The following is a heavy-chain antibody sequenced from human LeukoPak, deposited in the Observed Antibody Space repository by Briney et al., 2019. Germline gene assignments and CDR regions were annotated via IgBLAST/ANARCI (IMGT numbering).Heavy chain of an antibody. CDR1: GYTFTSYY. CDR3: ARDRGLAAPTLYYYYGMDV. D-gene: IGHD6-13*01. V-gene: IGHV1-46*01. CDR2: INPSGGST. Sequence: ASVKVSCKASGYTFTSYYMHWVRQAPGQGLEWMGIINPSGGSTSYAQKFQGRVTMTRDTSTSTVYMELSSLRSEDTAVYYCARDRGLAAPTLYYYYGMDVWGQGTTVTVSS. J-gene: IGHJ6*02.